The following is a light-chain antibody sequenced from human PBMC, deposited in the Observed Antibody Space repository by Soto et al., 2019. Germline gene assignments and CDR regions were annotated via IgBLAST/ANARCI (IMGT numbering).Light chain of an antibody. J-gene: IGKJ3*01. CDR1: QSVRIN. Sequence: IVMTRSAAPRAVSPGERATLSCMASQSVRINVAWYQQKNGQAPRLLVYGASTRASGIPDRFSGSGSGTEFTLTISSLQSEDFAVCYCQEYSKGTFRTFGPGTKVDIK. V-gene: IGKV3-15*01. CDR2: GAS. CDR3: QEYSKGTFRT.